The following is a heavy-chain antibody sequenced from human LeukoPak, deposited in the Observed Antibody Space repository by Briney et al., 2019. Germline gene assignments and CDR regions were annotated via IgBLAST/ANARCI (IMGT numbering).Heavy chain of an antibody. CDR2: ISAYNGNT. Sequence: AASVKVSCKASGYTFTSYGISWVRQAPGQGLEWMGWISAYNGNTNYAQKLQGRVTMTTDTSTSTAYMELRSLRSDDTAVYYCARHEQRYDFWSGYYTYYGMDVWGQGTTVTVSS. D-gene: IGHD3-3*01. CDR3: ARHEQRYDFWSGYYTYYGMDV. V-gene: IGHV1-18*01. CDR1: GYTFTSYG. J-gene: IGHJ6*02.